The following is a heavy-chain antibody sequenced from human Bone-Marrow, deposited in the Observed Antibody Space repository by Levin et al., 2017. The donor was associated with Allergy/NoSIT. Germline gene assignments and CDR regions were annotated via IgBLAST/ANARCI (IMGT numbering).Heavy chain of an antibody. CDR2: ITSNSGSR. J-gene: IGHJ4*02. Sequence: PGGSLRLSCAASGFNFDDTAMHWVRQAPGKGLEWVSGITSNSGSRNYADSVKGRFTISRDNAKKSLYLQMNSLRTEDTALYYCATVGLWLNHFDSWGQGTLVAVSS. CDR1: GFNFDDTA. V-gene: IGHV3-9*01. CDR3: ATVGLWLNHFDS. D-gene: IGHD2-21*01.